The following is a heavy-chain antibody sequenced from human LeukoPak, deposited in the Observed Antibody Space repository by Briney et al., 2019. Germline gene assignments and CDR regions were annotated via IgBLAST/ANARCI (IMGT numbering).Heavy chain of an antibody. Sequence: PGGSLRLSCAASGCTFSSYSMNWVRQAPGKGLEWVSSISSSSSYIYYADSVKGRFTISRDNAKNSLYLQMNSLRAEDTAVYYCARDFYGDYACDYWGQGTLVTVSS. CDR2: ISSSSSYI. CDR3: ARDFYGDYACDY. J-gene: IGHJ4*02. D-gene: IGHD4-17*01. CDR1: GCTFSSYS. V-gene: IGHV3-21*01.